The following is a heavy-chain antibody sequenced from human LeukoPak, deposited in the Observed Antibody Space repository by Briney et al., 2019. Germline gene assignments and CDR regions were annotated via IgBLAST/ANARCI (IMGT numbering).Heavy chain of an antibody. CDR3: ARTYSSGWVPGAGSRFDP. CDR2: ISAYNGNT. J-gene: IGHJ5*02. CDR1: GYTFTSYG. D-gene: IGHD6-19*01. Sequence: ASVKVSCKASGYTFTSYGISWVRQAPGQGLEWMGWISAYNGNTNYAQKLQGRVTMTTDTSTSTAYMELRSLRSDDTAVYYCARTYSSGWVPGAGSRFDPWGQGTLVTVSS. V-gene: IGHV1-18*01.